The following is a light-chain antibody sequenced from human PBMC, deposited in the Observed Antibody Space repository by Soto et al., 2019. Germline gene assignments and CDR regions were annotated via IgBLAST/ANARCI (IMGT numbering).Light chain of an antibody. J-gene: IGKJ1*01. Sequence: VIGVPQSPSLLSASKADGVPISGRMSQGISSYLAWYQQKPGKAPELLIFDASTLESGVPSRFSGRGSETEFTLTISSLQPDDFATYYCQQYNSYSPATFGQGTKVDIK. CDR1: QGISSY. CDR3: QQYNSYSPAT. V-gene: IGKV1D-8*03. CDR2: DAS.